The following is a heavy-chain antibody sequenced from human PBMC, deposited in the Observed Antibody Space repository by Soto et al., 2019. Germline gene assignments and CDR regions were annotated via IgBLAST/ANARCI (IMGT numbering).Heavy chain of an antibody. D-gene: IGHD1-1*01. Sequence: SGPTLVNPTETLTLTCTFSGFSFTTTRMGVGWTRQPPGKALEWLAIIYWDGESRYNPLLRRRLTLTEDTAKNQVVLIMTNMGPKDTATYYCAHRDSTGTTTYFDSWGQGIPVTVSS. V-gene: IGHV2-5*02. CDR3: AHRDSTGTTTYFDS. CDR1: GFSFTTTRMG. J-gene: IGHJ4*02. CDR2: IYWDGES.